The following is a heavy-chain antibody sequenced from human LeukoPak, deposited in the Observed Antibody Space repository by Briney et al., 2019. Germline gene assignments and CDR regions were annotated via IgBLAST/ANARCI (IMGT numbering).Heavy chain of an antibody. CDR2: IYYSRTT. CDR3: VRRQWELQYFDL. V-gene: IGHV4-59*01. J-gene: IGHJ2*01. CDR1: GGFISSYY. Sequence: SETLSLTCTVSGGFISSYYWSWIRQPPGKGLEWIGYIYYSRTTEYNPSLKSRVTISADTSKNQFSLKLNSVTAADAAVYYCVRRQWELQYFDLWGRGTLVAVSS. D-gene: IGHD1-26*01.